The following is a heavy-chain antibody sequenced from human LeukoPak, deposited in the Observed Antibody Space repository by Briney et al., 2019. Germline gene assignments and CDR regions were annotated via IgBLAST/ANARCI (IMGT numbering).Heavy chain of an antibody. CDR3: ASWGWWDACDI. V-gene: IGHV1-2*06. CDR1: GYTFTGYY. D-gene: IGHD2-8*02. CDR2: INPNSGGT. J-gene: IGHJ3*02. Sequence: ASVKVSCKASGYTFTGYYMHWVRQAPGQGLEWMGRINPNSGGTNYAQQFQGRVTMTRDTSISTAYMELSRLRSDDTAVYYCASWGWWDACDIWGQGTMVTVSS.